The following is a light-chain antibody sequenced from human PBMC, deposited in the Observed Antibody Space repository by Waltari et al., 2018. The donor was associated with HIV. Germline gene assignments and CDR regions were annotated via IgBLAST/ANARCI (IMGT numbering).Light chain of an antibody. CDR3: QQYGSSPPGT. V-gene: IGKV3-20*01. Sequence: IVLTQSPGTLSLSPGERATLSCRASQSVSSSSLAWYQQKPGQAPRLLIYAAPSRATGIPDRFSGSGSGTDFTLTISRLEPEDFAVYYCQQYGSSPPGTFGQGTKVEIK. CDR1: QSVSSSS. CDR2: AAP. J-gene: IGKJ1*01.